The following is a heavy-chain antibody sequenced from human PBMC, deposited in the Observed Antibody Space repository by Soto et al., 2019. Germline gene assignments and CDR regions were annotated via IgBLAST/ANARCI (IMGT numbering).Heavy chain of an antibody. J-gene: IGHJ4*02. V-gene: IGHV4-59*01. CDR3: ARSHGLH. Sequence: QVQLQESGPGLVKPSETLSLTCTVSDGSISNYYWSWIRHPPGKGLEWIGNIYFSGTTNYNPSLKSRVSISLDPPKNQFSRRLSSVTAADTAVYYCARSHGLHWGQGTLVTVSS. CDR1: DGSISNYY. CDR2: IYFSGTT.